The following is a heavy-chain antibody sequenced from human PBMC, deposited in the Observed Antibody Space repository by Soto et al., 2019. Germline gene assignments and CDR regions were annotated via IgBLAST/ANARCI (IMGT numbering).Heavy chain of an antibody. CDR2: ISSSTSYV. V-gene: IGHV3-21*06. CDR1: GFTFSRYG. D-gene: IGHD2-2*01. J-gene: IGHJ5*01. CDR3: ARDPSEGRVGNWFES. Sequence: PGGSLRLSCAASGFTFSRYGMNWLRQAPGKGLEWVASISSSTSYVYYADSVKGRFSTSRDNAKNILYLEMYGLRTEDTAVCYCARDPSEGRVGNWFESWGQGTLVTVSS.